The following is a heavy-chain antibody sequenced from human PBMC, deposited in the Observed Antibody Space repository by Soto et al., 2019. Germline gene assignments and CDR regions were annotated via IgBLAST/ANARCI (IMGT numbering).Heavy chain of an antibody. CDR1: GFTFSSYG. D-gene: IGHD3-16*01. Sequence: HPGGSLRLSCAASGFTFSSYGMHWVRQAPGKGLEWVAVISYDGSNKYYADSVKGRFTISRDNSKNSLYLQMNSLRAEDTAVYYCARDLWGVGVPGPWGQGTLVTVSS. V-gene: IGHV3-30*03. J-gene: IGHJ5*02. CDR3: ARDLWGVGVPGP. CDR2: ISYDGSNK.